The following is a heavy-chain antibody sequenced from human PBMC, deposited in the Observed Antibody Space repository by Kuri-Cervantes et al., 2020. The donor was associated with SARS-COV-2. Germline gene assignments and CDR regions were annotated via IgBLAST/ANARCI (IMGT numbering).Heavy chain of an antibody. CDR1: GGSFSGYY. Sequence: ESLKISCAVYGGSFSGYYWSWIRQPPGKGLEWIGSIYHSGSTYYNPSLKSRVTISIDTSKNQFALNLTSVTAADTAVYFCARHPSVVPAAPYWGRGTLVTVSS. D-gene: IGHD2-2*01. J-gene: IGHJ4*02. CDR2: IYHSGST. V-gene: IGHV4-34*01. CDR3: ARHPSVVPAAPY.